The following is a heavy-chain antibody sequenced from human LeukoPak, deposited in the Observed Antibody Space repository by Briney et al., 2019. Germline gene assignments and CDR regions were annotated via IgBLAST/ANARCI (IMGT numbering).Heavy chain of an antibody. D-gene: IGHD6-13*01. CDR2: IYYSGST. CDR1: SGSISDHY. CDR3: ARDVAAAGTGYFDY. V-gene: IGHV4-59*11. J-gene: IGHJ4*02. Sequence: PSETLSLTXTVSSGSISDHYWSLIRQTPGKGLEWIGYIYYSGSTNYNPSLKSRATISIDTSKNQFSLKLSSVTAADTAVYYCARDVAAAGTGYFDYWGQGTLVTVSS.